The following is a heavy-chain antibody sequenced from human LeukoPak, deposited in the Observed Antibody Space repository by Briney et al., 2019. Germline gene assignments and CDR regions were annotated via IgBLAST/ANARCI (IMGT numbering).Heavy chain of an antibody. CDR1: GFTFSSYA. Sequence: GGSLRLSCAASGFTFSSYAMSWVRQAPGKGLEWVSAISGSGGSTYYADSVKGRFTISRDNSKNTLYLQMNSLRAEDTAVYYCAKILSLLELELGAFDIWGQGTMVTVSS. D-gene: IGHD1-7*01. V-gene: IGHV3-23*01. CDR3: AKILSLLELELGAFDI. CDR2: ISGSGGST. J-gene: IGHJ3*02.